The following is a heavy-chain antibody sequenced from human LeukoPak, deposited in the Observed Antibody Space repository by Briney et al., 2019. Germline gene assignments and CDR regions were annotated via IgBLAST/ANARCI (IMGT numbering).Heavy chain of an antibody. V-gene: IGHV3-30*04. CDR2: ISYDGSDK. CDR3: AKDRAGQQQTFDY. J-gene: IGHJ4*02. D-gene: IGHD6-13*01. Sequence: GGSLRLSCAASGFTFSSYAMSWVRQAPGKGLEWVAVISYDGSDKYYADSVKGRFTISRDNSKNTLYLQMNSLRAEDTAVYYCAKDRAGQQQTFDYWGQGTLVTVSS. CDR1: GFTFSSYA.